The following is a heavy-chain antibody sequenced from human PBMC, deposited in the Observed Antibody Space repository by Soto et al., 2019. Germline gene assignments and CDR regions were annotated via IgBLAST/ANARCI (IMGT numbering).Heavy chain of an antibody. CDR3: ARGPPLDDYGMDV. V-gene: IGHV3-7*01. Sequence: SGGSLRLSCAASGFTFSSYWMSWVRQAPGKGLEWVANIKQDGSEKYYVDSVKGRFTISRDNAKNSLYLQMNSLRAEDTAVYYCARGPPLDDYGMDVWGQGTTVTVSS. J-gene: IGHJ6*02. CDR1: GFTFSSYW. CDR2: IKQDGSEK.